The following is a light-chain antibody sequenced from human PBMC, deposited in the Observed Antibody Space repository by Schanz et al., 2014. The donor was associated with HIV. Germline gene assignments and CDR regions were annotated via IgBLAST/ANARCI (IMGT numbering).Light chain of an antibody. J-gene: IGKJ1*01. CDR3: QQYNTYWT. Sequence: DIQMTQSPSTLSASVGDRVTITCRASQDISTYLAWYQQKPGKAPKILIYAASTLHTGVPLRFSGSGSGTEFTLTISSLQPDDFATYYCQQYNTYWTFGQGTKVEIK. V-gene: IGKV1-9*01. CDR2: AAS. CDR1: QDISTY.